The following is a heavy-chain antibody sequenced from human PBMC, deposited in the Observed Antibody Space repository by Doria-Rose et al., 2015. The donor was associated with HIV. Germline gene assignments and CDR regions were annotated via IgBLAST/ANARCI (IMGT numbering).Heavy chain of an antibody. D-gene: IGHD3-10*01. J-gene: IGHJ4*02. CDR3: ATGVTLDY. Sequence: VQLVQSGGGLVRPGGSLRLSCATSGFTFSSHRINWVRQAPGKVLEWVSSTSSTSAYLNYADSVRGRFTISRDNARNSLYLQMDSLRAEDTAIYYCATGVTLDYWGQGTLVTVSS. V-gene: IGHV3-21*01. CDR1: GFTFSSHR. CDR2: TSSTSAYL.